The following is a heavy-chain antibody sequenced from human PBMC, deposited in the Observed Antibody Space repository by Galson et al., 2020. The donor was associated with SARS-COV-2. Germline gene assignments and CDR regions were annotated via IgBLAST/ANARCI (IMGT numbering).Heavy chain of an antibody. CDR3: ASDVRRDYYYYGMDV. J-gene: IGHJ6*02. Sequence: ASVKVSCKASGYTFTSYGISWVRQAPGQGLEWMGWISAYNGNTNYAQKLQGRVTMTTDTSTSTAYMELRSLRSDDTAVYYCASDVRRDYYYYGMDVWGQGTTVTVSS. CDR2: ISAYNGNT. CDR1: GYTFTSYG. V-gene: IGHV1-18*01.